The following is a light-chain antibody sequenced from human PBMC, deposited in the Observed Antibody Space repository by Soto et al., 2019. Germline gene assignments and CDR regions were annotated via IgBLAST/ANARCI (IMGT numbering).Light chain of an antibody. CDR1: SSDVGGYNY. CDR2: DVS. CDR3: SSYAGSPVV. J-gene: IGLJ2*01. Sequence: QSALTQPPSASGSPVQSVTISCTGTSSDVGGYNYVSWYQQHPGKAPKLMINDVSTRPSGVPDRFSGSKSGNTASLTVSGLQAEDEADYYCSSYAGSPVVFGGGTKLTVL. V-gene: IGLV2-8*01.